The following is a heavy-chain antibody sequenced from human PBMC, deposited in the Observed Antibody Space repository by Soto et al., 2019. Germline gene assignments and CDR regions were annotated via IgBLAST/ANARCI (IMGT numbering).Heavy chain of an antibody. CDR3: AIPFQYDYTGAYSDY. CDR1: GASIRSTHYF. J-gene: IGHJ4*02. D-gene: IGHD2-8*02. Sequence: GTLTLTCKVSGASIRSTHYFGGWIRQPPGKGLEWIGNFYSSGITHYNPSLKSRVSISVDSSKNHFSLNLTSVTAADTALYYCAIPFQYDYTGAYSDYWGQGTLVTVS. V-gene: IGHV4-39*02. CDR2: FYSSGIT.